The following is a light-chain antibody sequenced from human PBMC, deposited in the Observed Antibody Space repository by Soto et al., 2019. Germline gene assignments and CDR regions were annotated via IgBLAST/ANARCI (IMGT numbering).Light chain of an antibody. Sequence: QSVLTQPASVSGSPGQSITISCTGASSDVGGYNYVSWHQQHPGKAPKLMIYEVSNRPSGVSDRFSGSKSGDTASLTISGLQAEDEADYYCSSYTISSTRVFGTGTKVTVL. CDR1: SSDVGGYNY. CDR2: EVS. CDR3: SSYTISSTRV. J-gene: IGLJ1*01. V-gene: IGLV2-14*01.